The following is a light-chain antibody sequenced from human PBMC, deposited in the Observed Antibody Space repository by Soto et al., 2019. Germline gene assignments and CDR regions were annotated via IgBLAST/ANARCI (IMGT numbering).Light chain of an antibody. Sequence: QSVLTQPPSASGAPGQRITISCTGSSSNIGAGYDVQWYQQLPGTAPKLLIYGNSHRPSGVPDRFSGSKSGTSASLAITGLQTEDEADYYCQSYDSSLRALYVLGTGTKVTVL. CDR3: QSYDSSLRALYV. CDR2: GNS. V-gene: IGLV1-40*01. CDR1: SSNIGAGYD. J-gene: IGLJ1*01.